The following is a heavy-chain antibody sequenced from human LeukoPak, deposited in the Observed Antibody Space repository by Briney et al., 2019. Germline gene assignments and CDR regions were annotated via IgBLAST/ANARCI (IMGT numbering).Heavy chain of an antibody. CDR1: GFTFSSYG. CDR2: ITATSSST. J-gene: IGHJ4*02. CDR3: AKLFESGTYNNFFHY. Sequence: GGSLRLFCGASGFTFSSYGLSWVPQGRGKELEHFSAITATSSSTHDADSVQGRFTISRDNSKNTLYLQMNSLRPEDTAIYYCAKLFESGTYNNFFHYWGQGTLVTVFS. V-gene: IGHV3-23*01. D-gene: IGHD3-10*01.